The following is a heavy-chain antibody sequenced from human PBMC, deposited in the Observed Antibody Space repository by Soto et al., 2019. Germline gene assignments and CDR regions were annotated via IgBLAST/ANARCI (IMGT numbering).Heavy chain of an antibody. CDR3: AREFTIFGVVTYWYFDL. CDR1: GYTFTSYA. CDR2: INAGNGNT. D-gene: IGHD3-3*01. Sequence: ASVKVSCKASGYTFTSYAMHWVRQAPGQRLEWMGWINAGNGNTKYSQKFQGRVTITRDTSASTAYTELSSLRSEDTAVYYCAREFTIFGVVTYWYFDLWGRGTLVTVSS. J-gene: IGHJ2*01. V-gene: IGHV1-3*01.